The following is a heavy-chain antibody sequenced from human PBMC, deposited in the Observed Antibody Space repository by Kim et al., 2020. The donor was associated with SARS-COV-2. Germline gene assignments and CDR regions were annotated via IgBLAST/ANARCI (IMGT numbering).Heavy chain of an antibody. CDR3: AGGNLDAFDI. CDR2: RI. J-gene: IGHJ3*02. V-gene: IGHV3-23*01. Sequence: RINYAEPVKDRFTISRDNSKNPLYLQMNSLRAEDPAIYYCAGGNLDAFDIWGQGTMVTVSS.